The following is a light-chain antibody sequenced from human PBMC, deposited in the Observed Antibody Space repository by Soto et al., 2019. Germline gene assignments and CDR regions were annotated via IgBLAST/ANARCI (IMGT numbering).Light chain of an antibody. CDR3: QQYDDWLRLT. CDR1: QSVSSSY. CDR2: GAS. J-gene: IGKJ4*01. Sequence: EIVLTQSPATLSLSPGERATLSCGASQSVSSSYLAWYQQKPGQAPRLLIFGASYRATGIPARFSGSGSGTEFNLTISSLQSEDFAVYFCQQYDDWLRLTFGGGTKVDIK. V-gene: IGKV3D-15*01.